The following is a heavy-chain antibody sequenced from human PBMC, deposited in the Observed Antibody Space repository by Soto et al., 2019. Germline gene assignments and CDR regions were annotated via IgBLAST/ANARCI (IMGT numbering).Heavy chain of an antibody. CDR1: GFTFSSYS. D-gene: IGHD6-19*01. Sequence: LRLSCAASGFTFSSYSMNWARQAPGKGLEWVSSISSSSSYIYYADSVKGRFTISRDNAKNSLYLQMNSLRAEDTAVYYCARGLEQWLPLGFDYWGQGTLVTVSS. V-gene: IGHV3-21*01. J-gene: IGHJ4*02. CDR2: ISSSSSYI. CDR3: ARGLEQWLPLGFDY.